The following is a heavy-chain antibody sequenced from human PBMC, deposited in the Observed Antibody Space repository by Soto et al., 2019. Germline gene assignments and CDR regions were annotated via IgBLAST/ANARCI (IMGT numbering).Heavy chain of an antibody. V-gene: IGHV3-9*01. D-gene: IGHD3-22*01. CDR3: AKAYYYDSSGPRAAFDI. J-gene: IGHJ3*02. Sequence: GGSLRLSCAASGFTFDDYAMHWVRQAPGKGLEWVSGISWNSGSIGYADSVKGRFTISRDNAKNSLYLQMNSLRAEDTALYYCAKAYYYDSSGPRAAFDIWGQGTMVTVSS. CDR1: GFTFDDYA. CDR2: ISWNSGSI.